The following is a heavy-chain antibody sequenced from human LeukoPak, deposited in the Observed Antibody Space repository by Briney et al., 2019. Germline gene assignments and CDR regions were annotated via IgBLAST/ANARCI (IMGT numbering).Heavy chain of an antibody. D-gene: IGHD3-10*01. V-gene: IGHV3-49*04. CDR3: TRDPGGQKDY. J-gene: IGHJ4*02. CDR1: GSTFGDYA. Sequence: GGSLRLSCTGSGSTFGDYAMSWVRQAPGKGLEWVGFIRSKGYGGTTEYAASVNGRFTISRDDSKSIAYLQMNSLKTEDTAVYYCTRDPGGQKDYWGQGTLVTVSS. CDR2: IRSKGYGGTT.